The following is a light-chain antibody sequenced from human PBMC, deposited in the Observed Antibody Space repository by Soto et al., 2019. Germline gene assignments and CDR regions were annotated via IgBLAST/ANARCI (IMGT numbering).Light chain of an antibody. CDR1: QGISSY. V-gene: IGKV1-9*01. Sequence: IQLTQSPSSLSASVGDRVTITCRASQGISSYLAWYQQKPGKAPKLLIYAASTLQSGVPSRFSGSGSGTDFTLTISILQPEYFATYYCQQLNSYPRTFGQGTKVEIK. J-gene: IGKJ1*01. CDR3: QQLNSYPRT. CDR2: AAS.